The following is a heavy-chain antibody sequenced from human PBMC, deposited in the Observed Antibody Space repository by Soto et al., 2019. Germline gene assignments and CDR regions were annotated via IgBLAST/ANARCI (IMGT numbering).Heavy chain of an antibody. Sequence: QLQLQESGPGLVKPSETLSLTCTVSGDSIRGSSYYWAWIRQPPGQELEWIGTVYYSGTTYYHPSLKSRVTRSVDPSKNQFSLRLKSVTATDTGTYFCARHGGTTPFDFWGQGIQVAVSS. CDR1: GDSIRGSSYY. V-gene: IGHV4-39*01. D-gene: IGHD1-7*01. CDR3: ARHGGTTPFDF. CDR2: VYYSGTT. J-gene: IGHJ4*02.